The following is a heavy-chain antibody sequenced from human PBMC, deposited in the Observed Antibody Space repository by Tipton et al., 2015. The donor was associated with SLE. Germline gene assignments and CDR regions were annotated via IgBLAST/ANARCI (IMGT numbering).Heavy chain of an antibody. D-gene: IGHD2-2*01. CDR2: IYTSGST. CDR3: ARGDTVVVPAAGGGYYYYMDV. CDR1: GGSISSGSYY. J-gene: IGHJ6*03. V-gene: IGHV4-61*02. Sequence: LTCTVSGGSISSGSYYWSWIRQPAGKGLEWIGRIYTSGSTNYSPSLKSRVTISVDTSKNQFSLKLSSVTAADTAVYYCARGDTVVVPAAGGGYYYYMDVWGKGTTVTVSS.